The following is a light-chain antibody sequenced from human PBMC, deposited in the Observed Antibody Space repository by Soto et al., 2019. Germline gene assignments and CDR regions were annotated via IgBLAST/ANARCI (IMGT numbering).Light chain of an antibody. CDR2: DAS. CDR1: QSVSSY. V-gene: IGKV3-11*01. CDR3: QQSSTWLT. Sequence: EIVLTQSPATLSLSPGERATLSCRASQSVSSYFAWYQQKPGQAPRLLINDASNRATVIPARFSGSGSGTDFTLIISSLEPEDFAVYYCQQSSTWLTFGGGTKVEIK. J-gene: IGKJ4*01.